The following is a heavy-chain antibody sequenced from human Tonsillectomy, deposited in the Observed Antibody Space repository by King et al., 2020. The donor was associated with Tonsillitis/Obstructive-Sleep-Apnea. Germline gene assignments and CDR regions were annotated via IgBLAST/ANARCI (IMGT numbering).Heavy chain of an antibody. CDR3: VRDSGAFDI. J-gene: IGHJ3*02. V-gene: IGHV3-7*01. D-gene: IGHD3-10*01. Sequence: VQLVESGGGLVQPGGSLRLSCAASGFTFSSSWMSWVRQAPGKGLEWVANIKQDGSEKYYVDSVKGRFTISRGNAKNSLFLQMNSLRAEDTAVYYCVRDSGAFDIWGQGTMVTVSS. CDR2: IKQDGSEK. CDR1: GFTFSSSW.